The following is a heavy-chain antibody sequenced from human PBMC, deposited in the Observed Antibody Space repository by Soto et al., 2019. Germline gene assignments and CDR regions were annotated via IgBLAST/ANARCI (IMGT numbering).Heavy chain of an antibody. CDR3: AKFGSRSSGPFDP. CDR1: VCTVSSYW. D-gene: IGHD6-19*01. CDR2: ISGSGGRK. J-gene: IGHJ5*02. Sequence: PVGSLRLSCAPSVCTVSSYWMCSVRQTPGKGVEWVSAISGSGGRKYYADSVKGRFTISRDNSKNTLYLQMNSLRAEDTAVYYCAKFGSRSSGPFDPWGQGTLVTVSS. V-gene: IGHV3-23*01.